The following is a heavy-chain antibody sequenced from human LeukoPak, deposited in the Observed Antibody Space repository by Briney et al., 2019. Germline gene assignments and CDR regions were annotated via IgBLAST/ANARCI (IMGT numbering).Heavy chain of an antibody. CDR3: ARAGLGYCSSTSCPSSLYYYGMDV. V-gene: IGHV1-2*04. CDR1: GYTFTGYY. Sequence: RASVKVSCKASGYTFTGYYMHWVRQAPGQGLERMGWINPNSGGTNYAQKFQGWVTMTRDTSISTAYMELSRLRSDDTAVYYCARAGLGYCSSTSCPSSLYYYGMDVWGKGTTVTVSS. CDR2: INPNSGGT. D-gene: IGHD2-2*01. J-gene: IGHJ6*04.